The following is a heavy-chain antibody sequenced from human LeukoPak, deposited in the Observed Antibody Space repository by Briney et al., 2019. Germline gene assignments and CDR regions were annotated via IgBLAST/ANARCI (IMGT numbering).Heavy chain of an antibody. CDR3: ARDLDQYNGRFGGFGHDF. CDR1: GYTFINYG. J-gene: IGHJ4*02. Sequence: VSVKVSCKASGYTFINYGINWVRQAPGQGLEWMGWISAYNGNTNYAQSLQGRVTMTTDTSTSTVYMEMRSLTSDDTAVYYCARDLDQYNGRFGGFGHDFWGQGTLVTVSS. V-gene: IGHV1-18*01. D-gene: IGHD3-10*01. CDR2: ISAYNGNT.